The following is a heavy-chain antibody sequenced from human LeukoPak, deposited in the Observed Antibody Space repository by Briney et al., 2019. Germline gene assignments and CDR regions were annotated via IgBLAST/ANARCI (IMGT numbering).Heavy chain of an antibody. CDR3: ARDTGHMDA. CDR1: GYSISSGYY. D-gene: IGHD4-17*01. V-gene: IGHV4-38-2*02. J-gene: IGHJ6*03. Sequence: PSETLSLTCTVSGYSISSGYYWGWIRQPPGKGLEWIGSIYHSGSTYYNPSLKSRVTISVDTSKNQFSLKLSSVTAADTAVYYCARDTGHMDAWGKGTTVTVSS. CDR2: IYHSGST.